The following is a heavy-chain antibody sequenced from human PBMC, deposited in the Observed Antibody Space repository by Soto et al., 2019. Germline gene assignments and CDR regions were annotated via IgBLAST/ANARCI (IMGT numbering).Heavy chain of an antibody. V-gene: IGHV3-30*03. D-gene: IGHD3-10*01. CDR3: VGGQYYFDY. J-gene: IGHJ4*02. CDR1: GFPFTTYG. CDR2: ISYDGSNK. Sequence: QVQLVESGGGVVQPGRSLRLSCAASGFPFTTYGMHWVREGPGKGLEWGAVISYDGSNKYYADSVKGRLTISRDNSKNTLYLQMNSLRPEDTALYYCVGGQYYFDYRGQGTLVTVSS.